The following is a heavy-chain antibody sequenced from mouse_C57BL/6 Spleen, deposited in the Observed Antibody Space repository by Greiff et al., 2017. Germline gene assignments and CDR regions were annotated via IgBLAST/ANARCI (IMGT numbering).Heavy chain of an antibody. CDR1: GYTFTSYW. CDR3: ARGGDY. CDR2: IDPSDSYT. V-gene: IGHV1-69*01. D-gene: IGHD1-1*02. Sequence: QVQLQQPGAELVMPGASVKLSCKSSGYTFTSYWMHWVKQRPGQGLVWIGEIDPSDSYTNYNQKFKGKSTLTVDKPSSTAYMQLSSLTSEDSAVYYCARGGDYWGQGTTLTVSS. J-gene: IGHJ2*01.